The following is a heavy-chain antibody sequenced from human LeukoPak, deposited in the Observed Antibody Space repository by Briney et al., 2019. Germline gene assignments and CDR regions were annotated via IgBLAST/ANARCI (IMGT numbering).Heavy chain of an antibody. J-gene: IGHJ4*02. CDR2: ISGSGGTT. V-gene: IGHV3-23*01. Sequence: GGSLRLSCAASGFTFSSYAMSWVRQAPGKGLEWVSVISGSGGTTYYADSVQGRFTISRDNSKNTLYLQMNSLRAEDTAVYYCAKIIESYYYGSGSYYGRTPYFDYWGQGTLVTVSS. CDR3: AKIIESYYYGSGSYYGRTPYFDY. CDR1: GFTFSSYA. D-gene: IGHD3-10*01.